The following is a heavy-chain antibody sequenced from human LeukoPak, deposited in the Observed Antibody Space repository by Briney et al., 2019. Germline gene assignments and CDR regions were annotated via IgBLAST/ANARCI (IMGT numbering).Heavy chain of an antibody. CDR1: GFTFSRDR. V-gene: IGHV3-74*01. J-gene: IGHJ4*02. CDR2: MNSDGSTT. CDR3: VRALMGTSDH. D-gene: IGHD7-27*01. Sequence: GGSLRLSCAASGFTFSRDRMHWVRQAPGKGLVWVSRMNSDGSTTNYADSVKGRFTISRDNSKNTLYLQINSLRAEDTAVYYCVRALMGTSDHWGQGSLVTVSS.